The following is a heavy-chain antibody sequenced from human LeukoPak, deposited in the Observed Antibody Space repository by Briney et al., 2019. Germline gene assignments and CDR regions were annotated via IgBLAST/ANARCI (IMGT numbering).Heavy chain of an antibody. Sequence: GGSLRLSCAASGFTFSSYAMSWIRQAPGKGLEWVSYISSSGSTIYYADSVKGRFTISRDNAKNSLYLQMNSLRAEDTAVYYCARVVGIVVVTASWFDPWGQGTLVTVSS. J-gene: IGHJ5*02. CDR2: ISSSGSTI. V-gene: IGHV3-11*01. D-gene: IGHD2-21*02. CDR1: GFTFSSYA. CDR3: ARVVGIVVVTASWFDP.